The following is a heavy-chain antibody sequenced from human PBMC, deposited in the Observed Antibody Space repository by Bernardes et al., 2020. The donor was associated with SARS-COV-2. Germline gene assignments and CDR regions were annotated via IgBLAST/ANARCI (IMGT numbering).Heavy chain of an antibody. Sequence: SAKVSCKASGGTFCSHALNWVRQAPGQGLEWVRGIIPIFGTTTYAQKFQGRVTITADASTNTAYMELSSLISDDTAVYYCARGHQPVLFRENWFDPWGQGTLVTVSS. V-gene: IGHV1-69*13. J-gene: IGHJ5*02. D-gene: IGHD3-10*01. CDR2: IIPIFGTT. CDR1: GGTFCSHA. CDR3: ARGHQPVLFRENWFDP.